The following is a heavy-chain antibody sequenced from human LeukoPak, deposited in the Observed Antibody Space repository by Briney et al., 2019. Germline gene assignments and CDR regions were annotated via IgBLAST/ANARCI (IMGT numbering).Heavy chain of an antibody. CDR2: INGGGYGT. D-gene: IGHD6-19*01. CDR3: AYVAATGY. Sequence: GGSLRLSCAASGFTFHIYAMNWVRQAPGKGLEWVSAINGGGYGTYYADSVKGQFTISRDNSKNTLYLQMNSLRAEDTAVYYCAYVAATGYWGQGTLVTVSS. V-gene: IGHV3-23*01. J-gene: IGHJ4*02. CDR1: GFTFHIYA.